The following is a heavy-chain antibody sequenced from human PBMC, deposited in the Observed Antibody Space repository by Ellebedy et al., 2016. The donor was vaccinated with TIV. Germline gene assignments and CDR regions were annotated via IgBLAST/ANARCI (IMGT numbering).Heavy chain of an antibody. D-gene: IGHD6-19*01. V-gene: IGHV3-30-3*01. CDR1: GFTFDSYA. CDR2: ISHDGSSQ. Sequence: GESLKISCVASGFTFDSYAMHWVRQAPGKGLEWVAVISHDGSSQYYAASVKGRFTVSRDNSMTTVYLEMNSQRAEDTALYYCARDLDKSSGWYGGAAYWGQGTQVTVSS. CDR3: ARDLDKSSGWYGGAAY. J-gene: IGHJ4*02.